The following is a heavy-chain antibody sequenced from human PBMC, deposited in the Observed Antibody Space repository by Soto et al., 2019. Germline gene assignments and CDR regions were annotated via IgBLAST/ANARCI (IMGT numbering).Heavy chain of an antibody. CDR2: INYSGST. CDR3: ARAWQYSSGFFDD. Sequence: SETLSLTCTVSGFSISSYCWSWIRQPPGKGLEWIGYINYSGSTNYTPSLKSRVTISVDTSKNQFYLKRSSVTAADTAVYYCARAWQYSSGFFDDWGQGTLVTVSS. D-gene: IGHD6-19*01. V-gene: IGHV4-59*01. CDR1: GFSISSYC. J-gene: IGHJ4*02.